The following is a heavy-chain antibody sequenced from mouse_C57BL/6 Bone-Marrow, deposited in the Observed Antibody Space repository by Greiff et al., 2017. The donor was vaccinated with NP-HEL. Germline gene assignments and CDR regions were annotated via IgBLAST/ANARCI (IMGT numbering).Heavy chain of an antibody. J-gene: IGHJ2*01. V-gene: IGHV1-64*01. CDR1: GYTFTSYW. Sequence: QVQLKQPGAELVKPGASVKLSCKASGYTFTSYWMHWVKQRPGQGLEWIGMIHPNSGSTNYNEKFKSKATLTVDKSSSTAYMQLSSLTSEDSAVYYCARSGSITTVVVNFDYWGQGTTLTVSS. CDR2: IHPNSGST. CDR3: ARSGSITTVVVNFDY. D-gene: IGHD1-1*01.